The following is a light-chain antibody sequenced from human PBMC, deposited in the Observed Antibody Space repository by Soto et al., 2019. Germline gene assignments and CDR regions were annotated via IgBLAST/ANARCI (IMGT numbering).Light chain of an antibody. CDR1: QSVSSTY. V-gene: IGKV3-20*01. Sequence: EIVLTQSPGTLSLSPGERATLSCRASQSVSSTYLVWYQQKPGQAPRLLIYGASSRATGIPDRFSGSGSGTDFPLTISRLEPEDFAVSYCHQYGSSPPYTFGQGTKLEMK. CDR3: HQYGSSPPYT. CDR2: GAS. J-gene: IGKJ2*01.